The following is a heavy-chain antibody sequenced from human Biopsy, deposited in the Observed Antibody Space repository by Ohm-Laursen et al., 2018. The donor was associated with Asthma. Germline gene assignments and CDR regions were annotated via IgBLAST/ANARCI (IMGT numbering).Heavy chain of an antibody. J-gene: IGHJ4*02. CDR3: AKDVFPGWELRRGPDY. CDR1: GFSFSNYG. CDR2: ISFDGTNR. V-gene: IGHV3-30*18. Sequence: SLRLSCSASGFSFSNYGMHWVRQAPGKGLDWVAVISFDGTNRNYTDSVKGRFTISRDNSRNTLHLEMNSLRAEDTAVYFCAKDVFPGWELRRGPDYWGQGTLVTVSS. D-gene: IGHD1-26*01.